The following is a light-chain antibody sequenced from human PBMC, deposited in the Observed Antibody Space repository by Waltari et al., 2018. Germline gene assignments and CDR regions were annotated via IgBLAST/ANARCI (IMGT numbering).Light chain of an antibody. CDR1: SSNIGSHY. V-gene: IGLV1-47*01. CDR2: RNN. J-gene: IGLJ2*01. Sequence: QSVLTQPPSASGTPGQRATISCSGSSSNIGSHYVYWYQQLPGTAPKLLIYRNNQRPSGVPDRFSGSKSGTAASLAISGLRSEDEADYYCAAWDDSLSGVVFGGGTKLTVL. CDR3: AAWDDSLSGVV.